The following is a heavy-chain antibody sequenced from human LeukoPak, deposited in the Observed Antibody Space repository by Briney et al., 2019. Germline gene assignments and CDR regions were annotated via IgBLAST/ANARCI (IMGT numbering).Heavy chain of an antibody. CDR3: AKDRWELLWRRELDH. V-gene: IGHV3-30*18. Sequence: PGRSLRLSCAASGFTFSSYGMHWVRQAPGKGLEWVALISYDGSNKYYADSVKGRFTISRDNSKNALYLQMNSLRADDTAVYYCAKDRWELLWRRELDHWGQGTLVTVPS. D-gene: IGHD1-26*01. J-gene: IGHJ4*02. CDR2: ISYDGSNK. CDR1: GFTFSSYG.